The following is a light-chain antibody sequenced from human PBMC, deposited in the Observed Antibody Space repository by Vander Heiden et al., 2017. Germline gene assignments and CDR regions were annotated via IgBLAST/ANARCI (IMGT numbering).Light chain of an antibody. CDR3: LQDDSYPQT. Sequence: AIRMTQSPSSFSASTGDRVTITCRASQGISSYLAWYQQKPGKAPKLLIYAASTLQSGVPSRFSGSGSGTDFTLTISCLQSEDFATYYCLQDDSYPQTFGQGTKLEIK. J-gene: IGKJ2*01. V-gene: IGKV1-8*01. CDR1: QGISSY. CDR2: AAS.